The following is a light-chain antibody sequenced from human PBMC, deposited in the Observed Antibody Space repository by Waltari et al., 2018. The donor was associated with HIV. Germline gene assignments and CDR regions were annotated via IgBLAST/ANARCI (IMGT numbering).Light chain of an antibody. CDR1: SAGCD. CDR2: SNN. V-gene: IGLV1-40*01. CDR3: QSYDSRLSGWV. J-gene: IGLJ3*02. Sequence: SVLTQPPSVSGAPGQRVTISCTRSSAGCDVHWYQQIPGTAPKLITDSNNNRPSGGPERFSASKSGTSASLAITGLQAEDEADYYCQSYDSRLSGWVFGGGTKLTVL.